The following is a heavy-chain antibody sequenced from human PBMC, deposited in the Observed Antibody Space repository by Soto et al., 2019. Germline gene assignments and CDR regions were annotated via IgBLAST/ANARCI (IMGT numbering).Heavy chain of an antibody. CDR3: ARNSGYYNFAY. CDR1: GFTFSSYD. Sequence: GGSLRLSCAASGFTFSSYDMHWVRQATGKGLEWVSAIGTAGDTYYPGSVKGRFTISRENAKNSLYLQMNSLRAEDTAVYYCARNSGYYNFAYWGQGTLVTVSS. V-gene: IGHV3-13*01. J-gene: IGHJ4*02. D-gene: IGHD5-12*01. CDR2: IGTAGDT.